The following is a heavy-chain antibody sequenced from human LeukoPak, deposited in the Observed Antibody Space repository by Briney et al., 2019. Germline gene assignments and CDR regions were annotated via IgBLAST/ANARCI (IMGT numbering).Heavy chain of an antibody. D-gene: IGHD5-12*01. V-gene: IGHV3-15*01. CDR3: TTSNEWLREFDY. J-gene: IGHJ4*02. CDR1: GFTFSNAW. Sequence: PGGSLRLSCAASGFTFSNAWMSWVRQAPGKGLEWVGRIKSKTDGGTTDYAAPVKGRFTISRDDSKNTLYLQMNSLKTEDTAVYHCTTSNEWLREFDYWGQGTLVTVSS. CDR2: IKSKTDGGTT.